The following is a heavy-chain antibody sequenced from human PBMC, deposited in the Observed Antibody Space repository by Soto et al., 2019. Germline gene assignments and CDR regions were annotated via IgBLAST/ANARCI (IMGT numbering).Heavy chain of an antibody. D-gene: IGHD6-19*01. CDR2: ISDDGGNK. V-gene: IGHV3-30-3*01. CDR1: GFTFSSYT. Sequence: VQLVESGGGVVQPGRSLGLSCAASGFTFSSYTIHWVRQAPGKGLEWVAVISDDGGNKYYADSVKGRFTISRDNSKVYLQVNSLRAEDTAVYFCARSSSGHKAYYYYGLDVWGQGTTVTVSS. J-gene: IGHJ6*02. CDR3: ARSSSGHKAYYYYGLDV.